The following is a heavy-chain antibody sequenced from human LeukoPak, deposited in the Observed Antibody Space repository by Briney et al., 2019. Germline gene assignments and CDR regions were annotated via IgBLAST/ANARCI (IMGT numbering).Heavy chain of an antibody. J-gene: IGHJ4*02. D-gene: IGHD1-26*01. CDR1: GFTFSNHA. CDR2: IIQDGSLT. V-gene: IGHV3-7*01. Sequence: GGSLRLSCAASGFTFSNHAMSWVRQAPGKGPEWVANIIQDGSLTQCLDSEKGRFTISRDNAKNSLYLQMNNLRVEDTAVYYCVREFDDWGQGTLVTVTS. CDR3: VREFDD.